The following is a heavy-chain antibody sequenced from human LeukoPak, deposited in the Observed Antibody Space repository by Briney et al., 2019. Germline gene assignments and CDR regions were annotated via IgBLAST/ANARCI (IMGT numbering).Heavy chain of an antibody. CDR1: GFTFSSYW. Sequence: PGGSLRLSCVASGFTFSSYWMSWVRQAPGKGLEWVATIRQDGSQKYYVDSVKGRFTISRDNAKNSLYLQMNSLRAEDTAVYYCARDYGDYRALDYWGQGTLVTVSS. V-gene: IGHV3-7*01. CDR2: IRQDGSQK. D-gene: IGHD4-17*01. CDR3: ARDYGDYRALDY. J-gene: IGHJ4*02.